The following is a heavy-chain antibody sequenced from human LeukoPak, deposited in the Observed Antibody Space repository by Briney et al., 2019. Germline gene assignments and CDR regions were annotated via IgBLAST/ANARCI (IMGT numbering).Heavy chain of an antibody. CDR3: VKPSVSSGVWYFDS. Sequence: GESLRFSCSASGFIFGNFAMHWVRQAPGKGLEYVSAITGDGRTTFYADSVEGRFTISRDNSKNTLYLQMNTLRTEDTAVYYCVKPSVSSGVWYFDSWGQGTLVTVSS. V-gene: IGHV3-64D*06. CDR2: ITGDGRTT. D-gene: IGHD3-3*01. CDR1: GFIFGNFA. J-gene: IGHJ4*02.